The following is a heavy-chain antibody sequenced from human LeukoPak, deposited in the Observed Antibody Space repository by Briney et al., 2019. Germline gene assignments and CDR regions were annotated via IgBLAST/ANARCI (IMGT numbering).Heavy chain of an antibody. Sequence: GGSLRLSCAGSGFTFSRHWMSWVRQAPGKGLEWVANIKQDGSEKYYVDSVKGRFTISRDNAKNSLYLQMNSLRAEDTAVYYCARGSNSSSFRYYFDNWGQGILVTVSS. D-gene: IGHD6-6*01. J-gene: IGHJ4*02. CDR1: GFTFSRHW. CDR2: IKQDGSEK. CDR3: ARGSNSSSFRYYFDN. V-gene: IGHV3-7*01.